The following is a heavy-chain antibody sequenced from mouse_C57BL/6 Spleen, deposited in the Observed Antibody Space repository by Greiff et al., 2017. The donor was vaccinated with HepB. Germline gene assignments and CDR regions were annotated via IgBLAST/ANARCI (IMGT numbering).Heavy chain of an antibody. CDR1: GYTFTDYE. V-gene: IGHV1-15*01. D-gene: IGHD1-2*01. CDR3: TRLRRGY. J-gene: IGHJ2*01. Sequence: VQLQQSGAELVRPGASVTLSCKASGYTFTDYEMLWVKQTPVHGLEWIGAIDPETGGTAYNQKFKGTAILTADKSSSTAYMELRSLTSEDSAVYYCTRLRRGYWGQGTTLTVSS. CDR2: IDPETGGT.